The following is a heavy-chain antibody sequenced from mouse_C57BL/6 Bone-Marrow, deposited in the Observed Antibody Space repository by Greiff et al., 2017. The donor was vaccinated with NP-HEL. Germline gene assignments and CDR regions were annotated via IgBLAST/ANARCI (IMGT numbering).Heavy chain of an antibody. D-gene: IGHD1-1*01. Sequence: EVKLMESGPGLVKPSQSLSLTCSVTGYSITSGYYWNWIRQFPGNKLEWMGYISYDGSNNYNPSLKNRISITRDTSKNQFFLKLNSVTTEDTATYYCARESSPYYYAMGYWGQGTSVTVSS. J-gene: IGHJ4*01. CDR2: ISYDGSN. V-gene: IGHV3-6*01. CDR3: ARESSPYYYAMGY. CDR1: GYSITSGYY.